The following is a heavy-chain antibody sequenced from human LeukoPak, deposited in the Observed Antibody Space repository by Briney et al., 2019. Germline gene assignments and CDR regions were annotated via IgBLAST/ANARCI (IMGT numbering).Heavy chain of an antibody. CDR2: LSYDGSNK. V-gene: IGHV3-30-3*01. CDR1: GFTFSSYA. J-gene: IGHJ6*02. Sequence: GGSLRLSCAASGFTFSSYAMHWVRQAPGKGLEWVTVLSYDGSNKYYADSVKGRFTISRDNSKNTLYLQMNSLRPEDTAVYYCARDSITGTSYYYYGMDVWGQGTTVTVSS. CDR3: ARDSITGTSYYYYGMDV. D-gene: IGHD1-7*01.